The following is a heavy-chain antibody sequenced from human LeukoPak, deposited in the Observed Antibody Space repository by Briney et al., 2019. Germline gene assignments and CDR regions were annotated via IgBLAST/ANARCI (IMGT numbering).Heavy chain of an antibody. D-gene: IGHD3-10*01. CDR3: ARETGSVYYYMDV. J-gene: IGHJ6*03. V-gene: IGHV3-48*03. CDR2: ISSSGSTI. CDR1: GFTFSSYE. Sequence: GGSLRLSCAASGFTFSSYEMNWVRQAPGKGLEWVSYISSSGSTIYYADSVKGRFTISRDNAKNSLYLQMNSLRAEDTAVYYCARETGSVYYYMDVWGKGTTVTVSS.